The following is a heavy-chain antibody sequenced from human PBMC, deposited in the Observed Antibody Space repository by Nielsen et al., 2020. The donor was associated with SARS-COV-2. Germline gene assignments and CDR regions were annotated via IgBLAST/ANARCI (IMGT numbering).Heavy chain of an antibody. V-gene: IGHV1-18*04. CDR2: INPNNGNT. CDR1: GYTFTGYY. Sequence: ASVKVSCKASGYTFTGYYMHWVRQAPGQGLEWMGRINPNNGNTNYAQKLQGRVTMTTDTSTSTAYMELRSLRSDDTAVYYCARTSRDITIFGVVIRLGYWGQGTLVTVSS. D-gene: IGHD3-3*01. J-gene: IGHJ4*02. CDR3: ARTSRDITIFGVVIRLGY.